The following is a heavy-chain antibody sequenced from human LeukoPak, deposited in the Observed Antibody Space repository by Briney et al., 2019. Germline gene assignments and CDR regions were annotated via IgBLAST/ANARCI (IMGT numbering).Heavy chain of an antibody. CDR1: GFTFSSYW. J-gene: IGHJ4*02. Sequence: GGSLRLSCAASGFTFSSYWMRWVRQAPGKGLEWVANIKQDGSEKYYVDSVKGLFTISRDNAKNSLYLQMNSLIAEDTAVYYCASLYYDFWSAYYFDYWGQGTLVTVSS. CDR3: ASLYYDFWSAYYFDY. V-gene: IGHV3-7*01. D-gene: IGHD3-3*01. CDR2: IKQDGSEK.